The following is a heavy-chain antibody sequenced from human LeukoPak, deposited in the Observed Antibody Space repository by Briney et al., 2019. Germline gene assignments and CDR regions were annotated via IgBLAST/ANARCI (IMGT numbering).Heavy chain of an antibody. CDR2: IYHSGST. D-gene: IGHD3-16*02. CDR1: GGSISSSNW. J-gene: IGHJ4*02. V-gene: IGHV4-4*02. Sequence: PSETLSLTCAVSGGSISSSNWWSWVRQPPGKGLEWIGEIYHSGSTNYNPSLKSRVTISVDKSKNQFSLKLSSVTAADTAVYYCARDSEGGVIAPDCWGQGTLVTVSS. CDR3: ARDSEGGVIAPDC.